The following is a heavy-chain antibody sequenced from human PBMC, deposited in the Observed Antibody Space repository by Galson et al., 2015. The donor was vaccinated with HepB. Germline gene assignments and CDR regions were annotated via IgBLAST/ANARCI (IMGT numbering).Heavy chain of an antibody. CDR3: ATDLKAWVRGVLFDY. V-gene: IGHV1-24*01. CDR1: GYTLTELS. D-gene: IGHD3-10*01. CDR2: FDPEDGET. Sequence: SVKVSCKVSGYTLTELSMHWVRQAPGKGLEWMGGFDPEDGETIYAQKFQGRVTMTEDTSTDTAYMELSSLRSEDTAVYYCATDLKAWVRGVLFDYWGQGTLVTVSS. J-gene: IGHJ4*02.